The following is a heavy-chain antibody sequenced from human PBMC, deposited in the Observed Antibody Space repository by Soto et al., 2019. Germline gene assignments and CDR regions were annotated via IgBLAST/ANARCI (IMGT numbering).Heavy chain of an antibody. J-gene: IGHJ4*02. CDR3: ARDFDSSGSYYFDY. CDR1: GGTFNSYA. CDR2: IIPIFGTA. Sequence: GASVKVSCKASGGTFNSYAISWVRQAPGQGLEWMGGIIPIFGTANYAQKFQGRVTITADESTSTAYMELSSLRSEDTAVYYCARDFDSSGSYYFDYWGQGTLVTVSS. V-gene: IGHV1-69*13. D-gene: IGHD3-22*01.